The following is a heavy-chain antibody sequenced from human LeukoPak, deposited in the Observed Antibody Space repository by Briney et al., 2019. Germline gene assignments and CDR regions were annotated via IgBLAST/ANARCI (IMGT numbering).Heavy chain of an antibody. J-gene: IGHJ4*02. D-gene: IGHD6-13*01. CDR1: GGSFSGYY. CDR3: ARGQQQLKLDY. Sequence: SETLSLTCAVYGGSFSGYYWSWIPQPPGKGLVWLGEINHSGSTNYNPSLKSRVTISVDTSKNQFSLQLSSVTAADTAVYYCARGQQQLKLDYWGQGTLVTVSS. CDR2: INHSGST. V-gene: IGHV4-34*01.